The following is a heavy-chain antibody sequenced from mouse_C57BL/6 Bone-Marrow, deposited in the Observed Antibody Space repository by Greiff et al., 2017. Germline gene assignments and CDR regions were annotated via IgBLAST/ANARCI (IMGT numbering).Heavy chain of an antibody. Sequence: VQLKQPGAELVKPGASVKLSCKASGYTFTSYWMQWVKQRPGQGLEWIGEIDPSDSYTNYNQKFKGKATLTVDTSSSTAYMQLSSLTSEDSAVYYCARGGYAFAYWGQGTLVTVSA. J-gene: IGHJ3*01. V-gene: IGHV1-50*01. CDR1: GYTFTSYW. D-gene: IGHD2-2*01. CDR2: IDPSDSYT. CDR3: ARGGYAFAY.